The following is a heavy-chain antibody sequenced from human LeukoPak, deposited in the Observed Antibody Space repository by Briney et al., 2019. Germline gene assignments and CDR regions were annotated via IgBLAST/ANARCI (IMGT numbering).Heavy chain of an antibody. Sequence: GGSLSLSCAASGFTFSAYWMSWLRQAPGRGLEWVASIKQDGGEKYYVDSVMGRFTISKDNAKNSLYLQMNSLRVEDTAVYYCARDMHYSYEYRRQATLVSVSS. J-gene: IGHJ4*02. D-gene: IGHD2-2*01. CDR3: ARDMHYSYEY. CDR1: GFTFSAYW. CDR2: IKQDGGEK. V-gene: IGHV3-7*05.